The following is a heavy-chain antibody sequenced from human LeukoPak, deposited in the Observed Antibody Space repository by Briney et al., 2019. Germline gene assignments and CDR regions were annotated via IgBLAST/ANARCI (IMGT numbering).Heavy chain of an antibody. CDR3: ARDREHHGLGTYGDDFYYMDV. D-gene: IGHD3-10*01. Sequence: PGGSLTLSCAVSGFTVSTNYMNWVRQAPGKGLEWVSVFYSGGSTNYTPSVKGRFTISRDTSKNTFSFKMNSVTAEDTAVYYCARDREHHGLGTYGDDFYYMDVWGKGTTVTVSS. V-gene: IGHV3-53*01. CDR2: FYSGGST. J-gene: IGHJ6*03. CDR1: GFTVSTNY.